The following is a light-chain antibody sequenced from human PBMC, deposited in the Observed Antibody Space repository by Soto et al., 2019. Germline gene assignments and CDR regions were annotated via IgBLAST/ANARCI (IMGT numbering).Light chain of an antibody. Sequence: DIQMTQSPSSLSASVGDRVTITWRASQSISVYLAWYQQKPGRAPKLLIYAASSLESGVPSRFSGSGSGTDFTLTITNLQPDDFATYFCQQSFTILRTFGQGTKLEIK. J-gene: IGKJ2*01. V-gene: IGKV1-39*01. CDR1: QSISVY. CDR2: AAS. CDR3: QQSFTILRT.